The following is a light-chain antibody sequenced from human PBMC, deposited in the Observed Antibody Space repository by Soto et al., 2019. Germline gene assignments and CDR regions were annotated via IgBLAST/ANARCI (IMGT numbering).Light chain of an antibody. Sequence: QSVLTQPRSVSGSPGQSVTISCTGTSSDVVSWYQQHPGKAPKLIIYYVSQRPSGVPDRFSGSKSGNTASLTISGLQAEVEADYYCCSSAGGFTWVFGGGTKVTVL. CDR1: SSDV. CDR3: CSSAGGFTWV. V-gene: IGLV2-11*01. CDR2: YVS. J-gene: IGLJ3*02.